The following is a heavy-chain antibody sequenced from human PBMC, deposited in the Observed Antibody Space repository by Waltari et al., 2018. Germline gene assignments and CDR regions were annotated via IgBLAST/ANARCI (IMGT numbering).Heavy chain of an antibody. CDR2: INHAGYT. Sequence: QVQLQQWGAGLLQSSETLSLTCAVYGGSFSGYYWVRVRQPPGKGLEWIGEINHAGYTNHNPSLRSRVTMSADTSKSQFSLKLNSVTAADTAVYYCVRLEDCTGPGGHCYSGDPFALDVWGQGTTVTVSS. CDR1: GGSFSGYY. D-gene: IGHD2-15*01. V-gene: IGHV4-34*02. J-gene: IGHJ6*02. CDR3: VRLEDCTGPGGHCYSGDPFALDV.